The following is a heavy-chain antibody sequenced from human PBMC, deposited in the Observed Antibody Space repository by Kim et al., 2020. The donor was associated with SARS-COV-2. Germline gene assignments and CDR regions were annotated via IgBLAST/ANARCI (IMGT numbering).Heavy chain of an antibody. CDR1: GFTFSSYS. CDR3: ARDGPLAVAESHYYYYGRDV. J-gene: IGHJ6*02. D-gene: IGHD6-19*01. Sequence: GGSLRLSCAASGFTFSSYSMNWVRQAPGKGLEWVSSISSSSSYIYYADSVKGRFTISRDNAKNSLYLQMNSLRAEDTAVYYCARDGPLAVAESHYYYYGRDVWGQGTTVTVSS. V-gene: IGHV3-21*01. CDR2: ISSSSSYI.